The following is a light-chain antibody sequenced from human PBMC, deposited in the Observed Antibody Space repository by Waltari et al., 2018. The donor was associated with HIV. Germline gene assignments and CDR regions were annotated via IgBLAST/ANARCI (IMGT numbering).Light chain of an antibody. CDR1: SSNIGTNY. CDR3: AAWDDTLTVV. Sequence: QSVLTQPPSASGTPGQSVTISCSGTSSNIGTNYVYWYQQFPGTAPKLLIYRNNNRPSGVPDRFSGSKSGTSASLDISGLRSDDEAEYYCAAWDDTLTVVFGGGTKLTVL. J-gene: IGLJ2*01. V-gene: IGLV1-47*01. CDR2: RNN.